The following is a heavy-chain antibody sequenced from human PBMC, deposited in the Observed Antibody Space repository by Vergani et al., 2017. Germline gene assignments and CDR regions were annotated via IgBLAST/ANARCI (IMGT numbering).Heavy chain of an antibody. J-gene: IGHJ4*02. V-gene: IGHV3-49*04. CDR2: IRNKAYGGTT. D-gene: IGHD5-18*01. CDR1: GFTFGDYA. Sequence: VHLVESGGGVVQPGRSLRLSCAASGFTFGDYAMTWVRQAPGKGLEWVAFIRNKAYGGTTEYAASVKGRFTISRDDSKRLAYLQLSGLKTEDTAVYFCXRGRGYSFGHSDYWGQGTLVTVSS. CDR3: XRGRGYSFGHSDY.